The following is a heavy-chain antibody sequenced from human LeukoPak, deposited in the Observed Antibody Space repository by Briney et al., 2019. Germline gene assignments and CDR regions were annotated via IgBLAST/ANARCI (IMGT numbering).Heavy chain of an antibody. CDR3: ARDLGRGLITMIVVDIPAGAFDI. CDR2: ISSDSNFI. J-gene: IGHJ3*02. Sequence: GGSLRLSCAASGFSFSSYSMNWVRQAPGKGLEWVSSISSDSNFIYQADSVQGRFTTSRDNAKSSLYLQMNSLRAEDTAVYYCARDLGRGLITMIVVDIPAGAFDIWGQGTMVTVSS. V-gene: IGHV3-21*01. D-gene: IGHD3-22*01. CDR1: GFSFSSYS.